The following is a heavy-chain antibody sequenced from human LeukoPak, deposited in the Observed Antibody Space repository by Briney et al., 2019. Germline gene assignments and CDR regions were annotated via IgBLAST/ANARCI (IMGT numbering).Heavy chain of an antibody. CDR2: INPNSGGT. D-gene: IGHD3-10*01. CDR1: GYIFTGYY. CDR3: ARERNSVRSDAFDF. Sequence: ASLKISCKASGYIFTGYYIHWVRQTPGQGVEWMGWINPNSGGTKYAQNFQGRVTMTSDTYVTTAYMELRRLRSDDTAVYYCARERNSVRSDAFDFWGQGTMVTVSS. V-gene: IGHV1-2*02. J-gene: IGHJ3*01.